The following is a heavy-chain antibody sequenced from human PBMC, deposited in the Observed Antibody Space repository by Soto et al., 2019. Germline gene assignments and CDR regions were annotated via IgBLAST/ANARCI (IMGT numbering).Heavy chain of an antibody. CDR2: ISGSGGTA. J-gene: IGHJ4*02. D-gene: IGHD2-15*01. CDR3: AKGRCSGGSCYSSDY. CDR1: GFTFSSYA. V-gene: IGHV3-23*01. Sequence: GGSLRLSWAASGFTFSSYAMSWIRQAQGKGLEWVSTISGSGGTASYADSVTGRFTISRDNSKSTLYLQMNSLRAEDTAVYYCAKGRCSGGSCYSSDYWGQGTLVTVSS.